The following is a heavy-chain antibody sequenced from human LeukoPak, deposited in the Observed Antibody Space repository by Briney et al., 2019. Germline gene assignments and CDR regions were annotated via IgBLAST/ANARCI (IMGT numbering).Heavy chain of an antibody. CDR1: GFTLSNSW. CDR2: ISYDGSNK. V-gene: IGHV3-30-3*01. J-gene: IGHJ4*02. D-gene: IGHD3-3*01. Sequence: PGGSLRLSCEASGFTLSNSWMTWVRQAPGKGLEWVAVISYDGSNKYYADSVKGRFTISRDNSKNTLYLQMNSLRAEDTAMYYCASPKITIFGVVTDFDYWGQGTLVTVSS. CDR3: ASPKITIFGVVTDFDY.